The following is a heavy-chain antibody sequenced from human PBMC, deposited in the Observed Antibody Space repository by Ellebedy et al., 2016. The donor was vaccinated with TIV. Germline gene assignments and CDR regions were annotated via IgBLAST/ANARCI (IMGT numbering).Heavy chain of an antibody. CDR2: INPYSGNT. V-gene: IGHV1-18*01. CDR3: ARAFNRHPPTTKIEY. Sequence: AASVKVSCKASGYTFSNYVISWVRQAPGQGLEWMGWINPYSGNTKYVEQLQGRVTMTTDTSTSTAYMELRRPRSDDTAVYYCARAFNRHPPTTKIEYWGQGTLITVSS. J-gene: IGHJ4*02. CDR1: GYTFSNYV. D-gene: IGHD4-17*01.